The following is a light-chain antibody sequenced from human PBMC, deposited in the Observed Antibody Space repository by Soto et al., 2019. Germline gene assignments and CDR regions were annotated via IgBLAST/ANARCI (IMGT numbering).Light chain of an antibody. CDR1: QRVNSNF. Sequence: EIVLTQSPGTLSLSPGERATLSCRASQRVNSNFLAWYQVRPGQAPRLLIFDASTRATGIPDRFSGSGSRTDFTLTITGLDPEDVAVYYCQQYGSSPFTFGPGTRVDIK. V-gene: IGKV3-20*01. CDR2: DAS. CDR3: QQYGSSPFT. J-gene: IGKJ3*01.